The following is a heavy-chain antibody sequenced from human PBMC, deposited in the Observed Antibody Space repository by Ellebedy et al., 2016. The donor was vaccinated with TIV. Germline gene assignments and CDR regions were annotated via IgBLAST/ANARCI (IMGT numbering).Heavy chain of an antibody. CDR3: ARDSYSGSYQN. CDR1: GFTVSSNY. D-gene: IGHD1-26*01. CDR2: IYSGGST. J-gene: IGHJ4*02. Sequence: PGGSLRLSCAASGFTVSSNYMSWVRQAPGKGLEWVSVIYSGGSTYYADSVKGRFTISRDNSKNTLYLQMNSLRAEDTAVYYCARDSYSGSYQNWGQGTLVTVSS. V-gene: IGHV3-53*01.